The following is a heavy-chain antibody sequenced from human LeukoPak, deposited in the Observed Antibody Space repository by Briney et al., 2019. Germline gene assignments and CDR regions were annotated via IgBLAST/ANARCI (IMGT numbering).Heavy chain of an antibody. CDR2: INHSGNVN. J-gene: IGHJ6*02. Sequence: GGSLRLSCAASGFTFSSYWMNWARQAPGKGLEWVASINHSGNVNYYVDSVKGRFTISRDNAKNSLYLQMSNLRAEDTAVYFCARGGGLDVWGQGATVTVSS. D-gene: IGHD3-16*01. CDR3: ARGGGLDV. CDR1: GFTFSSYW. V-gene: IGHV3-7*03.